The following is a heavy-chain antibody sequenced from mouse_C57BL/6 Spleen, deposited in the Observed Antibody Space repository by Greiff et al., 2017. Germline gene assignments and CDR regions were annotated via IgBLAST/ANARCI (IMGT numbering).Heavy chain of an antibody. V-gene: IGHV5-6*01. CDR2: LSSGGSYT. Sequence: EVQLVESGGDLVKPGGSLKLSCAASGFTFSSYGMSWVRQTPDKRLEWVATLSSGGSYTYYPNSVKGRFTISRDHAKNTLYLQMSSLKSEDTAMYCSARHGSNYRFDYWGQGTTRTVSS. CDR1: GFTFSSYG. CDR3: ARHGSNYRFDY. J-gene: IGHJ2*01. D-gene: IGHD2-5*01.